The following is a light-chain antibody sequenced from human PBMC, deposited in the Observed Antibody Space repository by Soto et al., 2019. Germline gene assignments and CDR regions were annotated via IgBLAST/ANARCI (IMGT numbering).Light chain of an antibody. V-gene: IGKV1-39*01. Sequence: DIQMTQSPSSLSASVGDRVTITCRASQRISRSLNWYQQKPGKAPKLLIYAAYSLHSGVPSRFSGSGSATDFTLTISSLQPEDSATYCCQQSYSVSWTFGQGTKVEIK. J-gene: IGKJ1*01. CDR3: QQSYSVSWT. CDR2: AAY. CDR1: QRISRS.